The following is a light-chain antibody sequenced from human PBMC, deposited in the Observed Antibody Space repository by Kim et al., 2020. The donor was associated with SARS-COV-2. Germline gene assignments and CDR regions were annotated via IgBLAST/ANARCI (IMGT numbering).Light chain of an antibody. Sequence: QLVLTQSPSASASLGASVKLTCTLSSGHSSYAIAWHQQQPEKDPRYLMKLNSDGSHSKGDGIPDRFSGSSSGAERYLTISSLQSEDEADYYCQTWDTGIRVFGGGTQLTVL. CDR2: LNSDGSH. V-gene: IGLV4-69*01. CDR1: SGHSSYA. J-gene: IGLJ2*01. CDR3: QTWDTGIRV.